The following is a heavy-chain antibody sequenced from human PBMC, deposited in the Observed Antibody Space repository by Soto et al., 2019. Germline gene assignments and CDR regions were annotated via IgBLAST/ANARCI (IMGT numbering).Heavy chain of an antibody. J-gene: IGHJ6*02. D-gene: IGHD7-27*01. Sequence: RLSCAASGFTFSSYTMHWVRQAPGKGLEWVALIPNDARYKHYADSVKGRSTITRDNSKNTLYLQMNSLRAEDTSMYYCAREFLGGLDVWGQGTTVTVSS. CDR2: IPNDARYK. V-gene: IGHV3-30*04. CDR3: AREFLGGLDV. CDR1: GFTFSSYT.